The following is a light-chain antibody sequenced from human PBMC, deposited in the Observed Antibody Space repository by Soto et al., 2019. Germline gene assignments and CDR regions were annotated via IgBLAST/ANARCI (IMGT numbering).Light chain of an antibody. Sequence: QSALTQPASVAGSPGQSITIACTGTSSDVGGYNYVSWYQLHPGKAPRLVIYDVSIRPPAVSDRFSGSTSGNTASLTISGLQAEGEADYYCSSYTATRTVVFGGGTKLPVL. CDR1: SSDVGGYNY. V-gene: IGLV2-14*03. J-gene: IGLJ3*02. CDR2: DVS. CDR3: SSYTATRTVV.